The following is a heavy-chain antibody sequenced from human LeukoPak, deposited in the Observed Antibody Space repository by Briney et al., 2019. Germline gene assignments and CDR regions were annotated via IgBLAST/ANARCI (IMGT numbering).Heavy chain of an antibody. D-gene: IGHD1-1*01. CDR1: GFTFSASW. J-gene: IGHJ6*02. V-gene: IGHV3-7*01. CDR3: ATYINWVAGDV. Sequence: PGGSLRLSCAASGFTFSASWMTWVRPVPGQGLEWVAHINHEGGGIQYVDSVKGRFTISRDNAKGSVYLQMNSLRAEDTAIYHCATYINWVAGDVWGQGTTVIVSS. CDR2: INHEGGGI.